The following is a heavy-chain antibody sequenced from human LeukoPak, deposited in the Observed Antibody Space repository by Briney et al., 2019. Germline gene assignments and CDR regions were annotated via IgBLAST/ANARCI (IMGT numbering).Heavy chain of an antibody. D-gene: IGHD1-1*01. CDR3: ARDQSTSFSHSYNFDY. J-gene: IGHJ4*02. CDR1: GYTFSGYY. V-gene: IGHV1-2*02. CDR2: INPNSGGT. Sequence: ASVKVSCKASGYTFSGYYMHWARQAPGQGLEWMGWINPNSGGTNYAQKFQGRVTMTRDTSISTAYMELSRLTSDDTAVYFCARDQSTSFSHSYNFDYWGQGTLVTVSS.